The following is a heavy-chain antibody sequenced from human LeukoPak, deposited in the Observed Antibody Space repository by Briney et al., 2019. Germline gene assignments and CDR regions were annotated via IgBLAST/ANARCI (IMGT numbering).Heavy chain of an antibody. CDR3: ARDSQPIGYYDSSGYYYNWFDP. CDR1: GYTLTGYY. CDR2: INPNSGGT. J-gene: IGHJ5*02. D-gene: IGHD3-22*01. V-gene: IGHV1-2*04. Sequence: ASVKVSCKASGYTLTGYYMHWVRQAPGQGLEWMGWINPNSGGTNYAQKFQGWVTMTRDTSNSTAYMELSRLRSDDTAVYYCARDSQPIGYYDSSGYYYNWFDPWGQGTLVTVSS.